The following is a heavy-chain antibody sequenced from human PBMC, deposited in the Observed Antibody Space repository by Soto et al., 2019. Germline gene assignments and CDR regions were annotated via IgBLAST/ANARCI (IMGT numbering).Heavy chain of an antibody. CDR3: ARQILVVPAARPGGYYYYSGMAV. D-gene: IGHD2-2*01. J-gene: IGHJ6*02. V-gene: IGHV5-51*01. Sequence: PGESLKISCKGSGYSFTSYWIGCVRQMPGKGLEWMGIIYPGDSGTRYSPSFQGQVTISADKSISTAYLQWSSLKASDTAMYYCARQILVVPAARPGGYYYYSGMAVWGQGTTVTVSS. CDR1: GYSFTSYW. CDR2: IYPGDSGT.